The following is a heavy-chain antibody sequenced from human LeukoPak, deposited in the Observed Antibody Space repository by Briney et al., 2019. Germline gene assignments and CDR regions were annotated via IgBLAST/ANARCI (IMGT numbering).Heavy chain of an antibody. D-gene: IGHD2-2*01. CDR2: ISYDGSNK. CDR3: AKDSSSIVVVPAAILD. CDR1: GFTFSSYG. V-gene: IGHV3-30*18. Sequence: GSLRLSCASSGFTFSSYGMHWVRQAPGKGLEWVAVISYDGSNKYYADSVKGRFTISRDNSKNTLYLQMNSLRAEDTAVYYCAKDSSSIVVVPAAILDWGQGTLVTVSS. J-gene: IGHJ4*02.